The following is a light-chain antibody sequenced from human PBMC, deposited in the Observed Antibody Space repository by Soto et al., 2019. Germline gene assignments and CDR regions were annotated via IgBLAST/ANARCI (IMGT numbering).Light chain of an antibody. CDR3: QQYYSYPPDP. CDR2: AAS. CDR1: QGISSY. J-gene: IGKJ2*01. Sequence: IRMTQSPSSLSASTGDRVTITCRASQGISSYLAWYQQKPGKAPKLLIYAASTLQSGVPSRFSGSGSGTDFTLTISCLQSEDFATYYCQQYYSYPPDPFGQGTKLEIK. V-gene: IGKV1-8*01.